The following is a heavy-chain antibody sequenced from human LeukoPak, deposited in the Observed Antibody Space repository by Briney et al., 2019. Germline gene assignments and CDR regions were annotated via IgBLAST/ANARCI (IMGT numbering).Heavy chain of an antibody. D-gene: IGHD3-10*01. J-gene: IGHJ5*02. V-gene: IGHV3-30*03. CDR3: AREQSGRFDP. CDR2: FDGTNT. Sequence: FDGTNTYYGESVKGRFTISRDNSQNTVYLQMNSLRAEDTAVYYCAREQSGRFDPWGQGTLVTVSS.